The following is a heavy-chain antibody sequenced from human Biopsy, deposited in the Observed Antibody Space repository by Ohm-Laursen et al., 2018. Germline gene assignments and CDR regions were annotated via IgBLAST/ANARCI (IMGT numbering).Heavy chain of an antibody. V-gene: IGHV1-69*13. CDR3: ARGPHSGSHSCFDY. CDR1: GGTLINYA. D-gene: IGHD1-26*01. Sequence: AAVKVSCKASGGTLINYAIRWVRQAPGQGLEWMGGIIPMFGTANYAQMFQGRVTISADESTSTSYMELSSLTTEDTAIYYCARGPHSGSHSCFDYWGRGTLVTVSS. J-gene: IGHJ4*02. CDR2: IIPMFGTA.